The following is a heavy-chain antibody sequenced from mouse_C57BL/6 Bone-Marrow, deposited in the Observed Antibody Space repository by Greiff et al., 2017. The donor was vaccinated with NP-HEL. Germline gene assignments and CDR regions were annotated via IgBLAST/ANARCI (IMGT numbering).Heavy chain of an antibody. CDR1: GFTFSDYY. CDR3: ARIYYYEY. V-gene: IGHV5-12*01. CDR2: ISNGGGST. J-gene: IGHJ3*01. D-gene: IGHD1-1*01. Sequence: EVMLVESGGGLVQPGGSLKLSCAASGFTFSDYYMYWVRQTPEKRLEWVAYISNGGGSTYYPGTVKGRFTISRDNAKNTLYLQMSRLKSEDTAMYYCARIYYYEYWGQGTLVTVSA.